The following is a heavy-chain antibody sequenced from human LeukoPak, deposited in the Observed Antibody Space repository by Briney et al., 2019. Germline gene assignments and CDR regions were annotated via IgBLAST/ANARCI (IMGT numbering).Heavy chain of an antibody. J-gene: IGHJ4*02. V-gene: IGHV4-59*01. CDR3: ATQNYEFDDSSGYFDY. CDR1: GGSISSYY. CDR2: IYYSGST. Sequence: PSETLSLTCTVSGGSISSYYWSWIRQPPGKGLEWIGYIYYSGSTNYNPSLKSRVTISVDTSKNQFSLELSSVTAADTAVYYCATQNYEFDDSSGYFDYWGQGTLVTVSS. D-gene: IGHD3-22*01.